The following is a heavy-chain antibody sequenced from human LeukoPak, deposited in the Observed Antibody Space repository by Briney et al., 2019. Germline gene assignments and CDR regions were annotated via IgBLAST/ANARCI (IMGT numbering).Heavy chain of an antibody. V-gene: IGHV3-74*03. CDR1: GFTFSTYW. CDR3: ASASSHRTAALGDY. CDR2: ISGDGGRR. D-gene: IGHD6-13*01. J-gene: IGHJ4*02. Sequence: GGSLRLSCAASGFTFSTYWMHWVRQAPGKGLVWVSRISGDGGRRAYADTVQGRVTISSDNDKNTLHLHMSSLRVADTAGYSIASASSHRTAALGDYWGGGPLVSVPT.